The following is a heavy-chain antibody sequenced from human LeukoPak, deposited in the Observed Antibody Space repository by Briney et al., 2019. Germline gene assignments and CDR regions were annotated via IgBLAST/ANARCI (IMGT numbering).Heavy chain of an antibody. CDR3: ARGRFYDILTGYNDY. V-gene: IGHV3-30*04. CDR1: GFTFSSYA. J-gene: IGHJ4*02. Sequence: PGRSLRLSCAASGFTFSSYAMHWVRQAPGKGLEWVAVISYDGSNKYYADSVKGRFTISRDNSKNTLYLQMNSLRAEDTAVYYCARGRFYDILTGYNDYWGQGTLVTVSS. CDR2: ISYDGSNK. D-gene: IGHD3-9*01.